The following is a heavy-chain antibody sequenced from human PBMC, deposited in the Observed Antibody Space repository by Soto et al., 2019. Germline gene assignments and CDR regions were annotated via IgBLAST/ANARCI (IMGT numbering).Heavy chain of an antibody. Sequence: ASVKVSCKASGYTFTSYGMSWVRQAPGQGLEWMGWISAYNGNTNYAQKLQGRVTMTTDTSTSTAYMELRSLRSDDTAVYYCARAPLANWGSDAFDIWGQGTMVTVSS. V-gene: IGHV1-18*04. D-gene: IGHD7-27*01. CDR3: ARAPLANWGSDAFDI. CDR1: GYTFTSYG. J-gene: IGHJ3*02. CDR2: ISAYNGNT.